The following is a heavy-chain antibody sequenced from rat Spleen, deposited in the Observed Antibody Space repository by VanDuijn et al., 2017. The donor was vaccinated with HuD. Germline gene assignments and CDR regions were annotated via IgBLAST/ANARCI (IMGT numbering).Heavy chain of an antibody. J-gene: IGHJ2*01. CDR1: GFTFSTAW. CDR3: TSIIRGRGY. V-gene: IGHV6-13*01. Sequence: EVQLVETGGGLVQPGKSLKLTCATSGFTFSTAWMHWVRQSPDKRLVWIARIQYKSNNYATDYVESVKGRFTISRDDSKSSVYLQMNSLKEEDTATYYCTSIIRGRGYWGQGVMVTVSS. CDR2: IQYKSNNYAT. D-gene: IGHD4-3*01.